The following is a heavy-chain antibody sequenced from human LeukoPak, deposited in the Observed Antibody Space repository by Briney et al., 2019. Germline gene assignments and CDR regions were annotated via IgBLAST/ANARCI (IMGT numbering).Heavy chain of an antibody. CDR2: IYPGDSDT. Sequence: GESLQISCKGSGSIFTSYWIGCVRQVPGKVLGWMGIIYPGDSDTRYSPSFRGQVTISADKSIITAYLQWSSLKASDTAMYYCARQGLDSSPFDYWGQGTLVTVSS. CDR1: GSIFTSYW. V-gene: IGHV5-51*01. D-gene: IGHD3-22*01. J-gene: IGHJ4*02. CDR3: ARQGLDSSPFDY.